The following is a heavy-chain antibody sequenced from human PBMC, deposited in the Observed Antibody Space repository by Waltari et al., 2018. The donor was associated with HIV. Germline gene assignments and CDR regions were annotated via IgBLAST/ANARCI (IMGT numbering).Heavy chain of an antibody. CDR3: ASYVDTAMAYFDY. Sequence: QVQLVESGGGVVQPGGSLRLSCAASGFTFSSYGMHWVRQAPGKGLEWVAFIRYDGRKKYYADSVKGRFTISRDNSKNTLYLQMNSLRAEDTAVYYCASYVDTAMAYFDYWGQGTLVTVSS. CDR2: IRYDGRKK. J-gene: IGHJ4*02. D-gene: IGHD5-18*01. V-gene: IGHV3-30*02. CDR1: GFTFSSYG.